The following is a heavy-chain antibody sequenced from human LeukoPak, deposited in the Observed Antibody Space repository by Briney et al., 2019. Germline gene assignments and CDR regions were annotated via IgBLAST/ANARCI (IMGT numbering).Heavy chain of an antibody. Sequence: PSETLSLTCAVYGGSFSGYYWSWIRQPPGKGLEWIGEINHSGSTNYNPSLKSRVTISVDTSKNQFSLKLSSVTAADTAVYYCASRKYYYGSGSYATVYYYYYMDVWGKGTTVTISS. CDR1: GGSFSGYY. D-gene: IGHD3-10*01. V-gene: IGHV4-34*01. J-gene: IGHJ6*03. CDR3: ASRKYYYGSGSYATVYYYYYMDV. CDR2: INHSGST.